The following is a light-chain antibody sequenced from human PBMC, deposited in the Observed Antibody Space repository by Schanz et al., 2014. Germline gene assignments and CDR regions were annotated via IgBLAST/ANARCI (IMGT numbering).Light chain of an antibody. Sequence: QSALTQPASVSGSPGQSITISCTGTSSDVGGYNLVSWYQHHPGEAPKLLIYDGSKRPSGVSTRFSGSKSGNTASLTISGLQPEDEADYYCCSYAGSRTWVFGGGTKLTVL. J-gene: IGLJ3*02. V-gene: IGLV2-23*01. CDR1: SSDVGGYNL. CDR2: DGS. CDR3: CSYAGSRTWV.